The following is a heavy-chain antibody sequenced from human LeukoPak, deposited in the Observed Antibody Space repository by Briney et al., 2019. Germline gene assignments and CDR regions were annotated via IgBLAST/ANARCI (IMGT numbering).Heavy chain of an antibody. J-gene: IGHJ6*04. CDR3: ASHYDYVWGSASRPDV. V-gene: IGHV4-38-2*02. CDR2: IYYSGST. CDR1: GYSISSGYY. Sequence: PSETLSLTCSVSGYSISSGYYWGWIRQPPGKGLEWIGSIYYSGSTYYNPSLKSRVTISVDTSKNQFSLKLSPVTAADTAVYYCASHYDYVWGSASRPDVWGKGTTVTISS. D-gene: IGHD3-16*01.